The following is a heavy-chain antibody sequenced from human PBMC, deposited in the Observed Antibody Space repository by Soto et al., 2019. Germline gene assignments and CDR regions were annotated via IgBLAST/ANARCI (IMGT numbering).Heavy chain of an antibody. V-gene: IGHV3-30-3*01. CDR2: ISNDGNKN. CDR3: ARAYSSSWYGGY. Sequence: QVQLVESGGDVVQPGRSLRLSCAASGFTFSNFAMHWVRQAPGEGLEWVAVISNDGNKNYYADSVKGRFTISRDNSKNTLYLQMNSLRAEDTAVYYCARAYSSSWYGGYWGQGTLVTVSS. D-gene: IGHD6-13*01. CDR1: GFTFSNFA. J-gene: IGHJ4*02.